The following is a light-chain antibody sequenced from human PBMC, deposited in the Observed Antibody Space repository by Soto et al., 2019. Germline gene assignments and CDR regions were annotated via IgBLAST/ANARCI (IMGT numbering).Light chain of an antibody. CDR3: QQFGSSPYT. CDR2: GAS. V-gene: IGKV3-20*01. Sequence: EIVLTQSPGTLSLSPGERATLSCRASQSVASSYLAWYQQKLGQDPRLLIYGASSRATGIPDRFSGSGSRTDFTLPISSLEPEDFAVYYCQQFGSSPYTFGQGTKLEIK. J-gene: IGKJ2*01. CDR1: QSVASSY.